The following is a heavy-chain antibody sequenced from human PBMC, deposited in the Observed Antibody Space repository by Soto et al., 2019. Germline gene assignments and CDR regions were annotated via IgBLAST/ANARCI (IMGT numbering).Heavy chain of an antibody. CDR3: ATEKYGAGRVGVYF. J-gene: IGHJ4*02. D-gene: IGHD1-26*01. CDR2: IVPLLGLT. V-gene: IGHV1-69*08. CDR1: GGTSTIYT. Sequence: QVPLVQSGAEVKKPGSSVKVSCEASGGTSTIYTITWVRQAPGQGLAWMGRIVPLLGLTNYARDFQDRVTMTADSSTSTAYMELSSLRFDDTAVYFCATEKYGAGRVGVYFWGQGTQVTVSS.